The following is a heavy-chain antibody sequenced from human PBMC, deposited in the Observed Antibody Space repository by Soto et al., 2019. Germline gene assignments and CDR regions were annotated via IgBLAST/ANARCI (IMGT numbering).Heavy chain of an antibody. CDR3: TGITWFRGMDV. J-gene: IGHJ6*02. Sequence: SQTLSLTCVISGDSVSSNSAGWNWIRQSPSRGLEWLGRTYYKSKWNNDYALSVKSRITINPDASKNQFSLHLYSVTPEDTAVYYCTGITWFRGMDVWGQGTPVTVSS. V-gene: IGHV6-1*01. CDR1: GDSVSSNSAG. D-gene: IGHD3-10*01. CDR2: TYYKSKWNN.